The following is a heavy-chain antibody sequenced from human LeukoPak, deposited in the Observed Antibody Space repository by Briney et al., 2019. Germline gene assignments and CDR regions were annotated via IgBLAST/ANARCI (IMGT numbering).Heavy chain of an antibody. V-gene: IGHV3-21*01. CDR2: INGASSYI. CDR1: GFTFSNYI. J-gene: IGHJ4*02. Sequence: GGSLTLSCAASGFTFSNYIMNWVRQAPGKGLEWVSSINGASSYINYADSVKGRFTISRDNAKNSLYLQMNSLRAEDTAVYYCAMLNVNTAMAGHYWGQGTLVTVSS. D-gene: IGHD5-18*01. CDR3: AMLNVNTAMAGHY.